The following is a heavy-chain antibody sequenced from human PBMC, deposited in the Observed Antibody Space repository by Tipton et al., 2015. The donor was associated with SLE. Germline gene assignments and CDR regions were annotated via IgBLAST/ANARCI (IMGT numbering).Heavy chain of an antibody. CDR1: GGSISSYS. J-gene: IGHJ4*02. CDR2: IYTSGTT. CDR3: ARGHPMDH. Sequence: GLVKPSETLSLTCSVSGGSISSYSWSWIRQPAGKGVEWIGRIYTSGTTDYSSSLKGRITISVDMSKNQFYLRLSSVTAADAAVYYCARGHPMDHWGQGTLVTVSS. D-gene: IGHD2-2*03. V-gene: IGHV4-4*07.